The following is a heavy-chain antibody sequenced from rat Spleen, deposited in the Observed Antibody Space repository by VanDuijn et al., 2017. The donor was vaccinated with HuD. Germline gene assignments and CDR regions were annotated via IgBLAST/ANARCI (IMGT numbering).Heavy chain of an antibody. CDR3: TLLTTDY. J-gene: IGHJ2*01. CDR2: IWSGGST. CDR1: GFSLTSYN. Sequence: QVQLKESGPDLVQPSQTLSLTCTVSGFSLTSYNVHWVRQPPGKGLEWMGAIWSGGSTDYNSALKSRLSISRDTSKTQVFLKMNSLQTEDTAIYYCTLLTTDYWGQGVMVTVSS. D-gene: IGHD1-10*01. V-gene: IGHV2-30*01.